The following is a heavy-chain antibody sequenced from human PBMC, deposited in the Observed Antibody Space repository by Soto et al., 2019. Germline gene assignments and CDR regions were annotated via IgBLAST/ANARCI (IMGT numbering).Heavy chain of an antibody. CDR3: ARGPNYYNSARGWFNP. D-gene: IGHD3-10*01. V-gene: IGHV4-30-4*01. CDR2: IYYSGST. Sequence: SETLSLTCTVSGGSIRSGDYYWSWIRQPPGKGLEWIGYIYYSGSTYYNPSLKSRVAVSVDTSKNQFSLKLSSVTAADTAVYYCARGPNYYNSARGWFNPSGQRTLVTGSS. CDR1: GGSIRSGDYY. J-gene: IGHJ5*02.